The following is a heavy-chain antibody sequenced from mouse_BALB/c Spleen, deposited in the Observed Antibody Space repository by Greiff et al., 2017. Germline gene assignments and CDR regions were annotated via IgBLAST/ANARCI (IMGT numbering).Heavy chain of an antibody. CDR2: ISTYYGDA. Sequence: VQLQQSGAELVRPGVSVKISCKGSGYTFTDYAMHWVKQSHAKSLEWIGVISTYYGDASYNQKFKGKATMTVDKSSSTAYMELARLTSEDSAIYYCARELGRWFAYWGQGTLVTVSA. CDR3: ARELGRWFAY. CDR1: GYTFTDYA. V-gene: IGHV1S137*01. D-gene: IGHD4-1*01. J-gene: IGHJ3*01.